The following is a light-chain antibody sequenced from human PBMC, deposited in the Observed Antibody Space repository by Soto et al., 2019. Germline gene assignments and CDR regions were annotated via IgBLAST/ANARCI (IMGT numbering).Light chain of an antibody. V-gene: IGKV2-30*02. CDR2: KVS. CDR1: QSLVHSDGTTY. Sequence: EVVMTQSPVSLTVTLGQPASISCRSSQSLVHSDGTTYLHWFQQRPGQSPRRLIYKVSNRDSGVPDRFSGSGSGTDFILKISRVEAEDIGGYFCMQATHWPYTFGQGTKLEI. CDR3: MQATHWPYT. J-gene: IGKJ2*01.